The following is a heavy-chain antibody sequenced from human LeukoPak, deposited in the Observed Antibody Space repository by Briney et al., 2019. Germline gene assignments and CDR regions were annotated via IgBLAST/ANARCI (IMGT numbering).Heavy chain of an antibody. CDR2: INRGGSRT. J-gene: IGHJ4*02. Sequence: GGSLRLSCAASGFTFSNHWMHWVRQAPGKGLMWVSRINRGGSRTDYADSVKGRFTISRDNGKNTLYLQMNSLRAEDTAVYYCARGSTYYDSSGQVPFDYWGQGTLVTVSS. CDR1: GFTFSNHW. V-gene: IGHV3-74*01. D-gene: IGHD3-22*01. CDR3: ARGSTYYDSSGQVPFDY.